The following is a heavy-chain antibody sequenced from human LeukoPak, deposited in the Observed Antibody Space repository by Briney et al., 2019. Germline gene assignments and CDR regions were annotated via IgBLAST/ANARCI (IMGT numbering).Heavy chain of an antibody. CDR2: ISSSSSYI. V-gene: IGHV3-21*04. CDR3: ARVGRYYDSSGYYST. CDR1: GFTFSSYS. J-gene: IGHJ4*02. D-gene: IGHD3-22*01. Sequence: GGSLRLSCAASGFTFSSYSMNWVRQAPGKGLEWVSSISSSSSYIYYADSVKGRFTISRDNSKNTLYLQMNSLRAEDTAVYYCARVGRYYDSSGYYSTWGQGTLVTVSS.